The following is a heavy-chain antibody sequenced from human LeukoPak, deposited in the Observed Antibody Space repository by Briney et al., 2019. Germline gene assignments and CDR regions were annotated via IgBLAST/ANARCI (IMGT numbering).Heavy chain of an antibody. D-gene: IGHD3-3*01. J-gene: IGHJ4*02. CDR2: ISSSSSTI. Sequence: GGSLRLSCAASGFTFSSYSMNWVRQAPGKGLEWVSYISSSSSTIYYADSVKGRLTISRDNAKNSLYLQMNSLRAEDTAVYYCARDRGGAYDFWSGYYTGYFDYWGQGTLVPVSS. V-gene: IGHV3-48*01. CDR3: ARDRGGAYDFWSGYYTGYFDY. CDR1: GFTFSSYS.